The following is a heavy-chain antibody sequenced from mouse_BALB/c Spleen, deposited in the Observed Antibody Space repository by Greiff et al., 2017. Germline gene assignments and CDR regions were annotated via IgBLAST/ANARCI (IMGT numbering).Heavy chain of an antibody. CDR1: GYSITSDYA. J-gene: IGHJ4*01. V-gene: IGHV3-2*02. D-gene: IGHD1-1*01. Sequence: EVKLVESGPGLVKPSQSLSLTCTVTGYSITSDYAWNWIRQFPGNKLEWMGYISYSGSTSYNPSLKSRISITRDTSKNQFFLQLNSVTTEDTATYYCARWITTAVWDAMDYWGQGTSVTVS. CDR2: ISYSGST. CDR3: ARWITTAVWDAMDY.